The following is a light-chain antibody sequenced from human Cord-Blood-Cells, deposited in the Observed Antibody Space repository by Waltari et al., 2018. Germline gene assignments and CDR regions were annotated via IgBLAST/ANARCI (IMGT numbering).Light chain of an antibody. Sequence: DIVMTQSPDSVAVSLGERATINCKSSQSVLYSSNNKNYLAWYQQKPGQPPKLLIYWASTRESGVPDRFSGSGSGTDFTLTISSLQAEDVAVYYCQQYYSKVTFGPGTKVDIK. CDR3: QQYYSKVT. CDR2: WAS. V-gene: IGKV4-1*01. CDR1: QSVLYSSNNKNY. J-gene: IGKJ3*01.